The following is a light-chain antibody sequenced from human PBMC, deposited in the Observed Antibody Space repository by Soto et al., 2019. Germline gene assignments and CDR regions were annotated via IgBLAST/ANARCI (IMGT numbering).Light chain of an antibody. CDR2: EDT. CDR3: QSYDSSLSASV. J-gene: IGLJ2*01. CDR1: MSNNGTGYD. V-gene: IGLV1-40*01. Sequence: QSVLTQPPSVSGAPGQRVTISCTGSMSNNGTGYDVHWYKQLPGTVPKLVIYEDTKRPSGVPDRFSASTSGTSASLAITGLRAEDEADYYCQSYDSSLSASVFGGGTKLTVL.